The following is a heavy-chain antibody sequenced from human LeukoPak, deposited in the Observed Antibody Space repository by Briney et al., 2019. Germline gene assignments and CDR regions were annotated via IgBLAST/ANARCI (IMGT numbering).Heavy chain of an antibody. CDR2: IYYSGST. Sequence: KPSETLSLTCTVSGGSISSSSYYWGWIRQPPGKGLEWIGSIYYSGSTYYNPSLKSRVTISVDTSKNQFSLKLSSVTAADTAVYYCARALDSSYYDFWSGYHTYYFDYWGQGTLVTVSS. V-gene: IGHV4-39*07. D-gene: IGHD3-3*01. J-gene: IGHJ4*02. CDR1: GGSISSSSYY. CDR3: ARALDSSYYDFWSGYHTYYFDY.